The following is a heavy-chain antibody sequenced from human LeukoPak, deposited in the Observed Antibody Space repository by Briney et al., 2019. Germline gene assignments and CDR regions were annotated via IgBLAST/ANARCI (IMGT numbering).Heavy chain of an antibody. Sequence: SETLSLTCTVSGDSITSRNYLRGWIRQPPGKGLEYIASIYYGGKTYHNPSLRSRVTMSIDSSENQFSLKLSAVTAADTAVYFCARHYAHGSGIYAPFGYWGQGALVTVSS. CDR2: IYYGGKT. CDR1: GDSITSRNYL. V-gene: IGHV4-39*01. D-gene: IGHD3-10*01. CDR3: ARHYAHGSGIYAPFGY. J-gene: IGHJ4*02.